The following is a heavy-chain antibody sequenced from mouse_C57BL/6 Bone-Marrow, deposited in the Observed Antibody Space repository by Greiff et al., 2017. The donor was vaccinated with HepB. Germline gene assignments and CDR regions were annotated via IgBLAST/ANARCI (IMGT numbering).Heavy chain of an antibody. CDR2: IYPRSGNT. J-gene: IGHJ4*01. CDR1: GYTFTSYG. Sequence: VQLQQSGAELARPGASVKLSCKASGYTFTSYGISWVKQRTGQGLEWIGEIYPRSGNTYYNEKFKGKATLTADKSSSTAYMALRSLTSEDSAVYFCARRDYGNHYYAMDYWGQGTSVTVSS. CDR3: ARRDYGNHYYAMDY. D-gene: IGHD2-1*01. V-gene: IGHV1-81*01.